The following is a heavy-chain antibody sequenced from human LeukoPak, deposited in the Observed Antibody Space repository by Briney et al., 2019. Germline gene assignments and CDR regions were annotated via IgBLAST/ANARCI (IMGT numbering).Heavy chain of an antibody. CDR2: ISGSGGRT. J-gene: IGHJ6*03. V-gene: IGHV3-23*01. CDR1: GFTFSSYA. D-gene: IGHD3-22*01. Sequence: GSLRLSCAASGFTFSSYAMSWVRQAPGKGLEWVSGISGSGGRTYYADSVKGRFTISRDNSKNTLSLQMNSLRAEDTAVYYCAKGSGDSSGYYYDYYYYYMDVWGKGTTVTVSS. CDR3: AKGSGDSSGYYYDYYYYYMDV.